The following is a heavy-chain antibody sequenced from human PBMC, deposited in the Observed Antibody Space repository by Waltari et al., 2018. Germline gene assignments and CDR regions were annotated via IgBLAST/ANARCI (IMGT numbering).Heavy chain of an antibody. V-gene: IGHV1-8*02. J-gene: IGHJ4*02. CDR3: ARVFVLGGEWELLDDY. Sequence: QVQLVQSGAEVKKPGASVKVYCKASGYTFTSYDINWVRQATGQGLEWMGWMNPNSGNTGYAQKFQGRVTMTRNTSISTAYMELSSLRSEDTAVYYCARVFVLGGEWELLDDYWGQGTLVTVSS. CDR2: MNPNSGNT. D-gene: IGHD1-26*01. CDR1: GYTFTSYD.